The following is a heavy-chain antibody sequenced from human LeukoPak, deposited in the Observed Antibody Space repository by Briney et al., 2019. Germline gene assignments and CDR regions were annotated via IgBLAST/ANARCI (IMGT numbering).Heavy chain of an antibody. Sequence: SETLSLTCTVSGVSISGYYWSWIRQPPAKGLEWIGYIYYSGSTKCNPSLKSRVTISVDTSKNQFSLKLSSVTAADTAVYYCARGVLLATYYFDYWGQGTLVTVSS. D-gene: IGHD3-10*01. J-gene: IGHJ4*02. V-gene: IGHV4-59*01. CDR3: ARGVLLATYYFDY. CDR1: GVSISGYY. CDR2: IYYSGST.